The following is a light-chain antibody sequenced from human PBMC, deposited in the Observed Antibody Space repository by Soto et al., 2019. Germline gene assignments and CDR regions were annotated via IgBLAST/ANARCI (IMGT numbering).Light chain of an antibody. CDR2: GAS. CDR3: QQGHNWPIT. CDR1: QSINSE. Sequence: EIVMTQSPATLSLSPGERAALSCRASQSINSELAWYQQKPGQPPRLHIYGASTRATGVPARFTGSESGSEFTLSISGLQSEDFAVYYCQQGHNWPITFGQGTRLEI. V-gene: IGKV3-15*01. J-gene: IGKJ2*01.